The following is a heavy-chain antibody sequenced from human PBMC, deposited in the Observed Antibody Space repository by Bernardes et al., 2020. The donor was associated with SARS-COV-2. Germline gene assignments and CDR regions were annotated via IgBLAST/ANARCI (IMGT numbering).Heavy chain of an antibody. D-gene: IGHD6-19*01. CDR3: AKSSGWSDFDY. CDR2: ISWNSGSI. J-gene: IGHJ4*02. V-gene: IGHV3-9*01. CDR1: GFTFDDYA. Sequence: GGSLRLSCAASGFTFDDYAMHWVRQAPGKGLEWVSGISWNSGSIGYADSVKGRFTISRDNAKNSLYLQMNSLRAEDTALYYCAKSSGWSDFDYWGQGTLVTVSS.